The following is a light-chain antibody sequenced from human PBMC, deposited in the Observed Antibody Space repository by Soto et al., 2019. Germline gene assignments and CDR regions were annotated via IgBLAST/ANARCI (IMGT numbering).Light chain of an antibody. CDR2: GAS. Sequence: EIVMTQSPATLSVSPGERATLSCRASQSVSSSYLAWYQQRPGQAPRLLIYGASNRATGIPDKFNGSGSGTDFTLTISRLEPEDFAMYYCQQYGSSPRTFGQGTKMDIK. J-gene: IGKJ1*01. CDR1: QSVSSSY. CDR3: QQYGSSPRT. V-gene: IGKV3-20*01.